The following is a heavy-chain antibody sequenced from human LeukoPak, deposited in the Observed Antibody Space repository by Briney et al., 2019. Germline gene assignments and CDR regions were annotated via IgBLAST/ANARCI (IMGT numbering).Heavy chain of an antibody. CDR2: IYYSGST. V-gene: IGHV4-31*03. CDR3: ARGYYYERNWFDP. CDR1: GGSISSGGYY. Sequence: PSETLSLTCTVSGGSISSGGYYWSWIRQHPGKGLEWIGYIYYSGSTYYNPSLKSRVTISVDTSKNQFSLKLSSVTAADTAVYYCARGYYYERNWFDPWGQGTLVTVSS. D-gene: IGHD3-22*01. J-gene: IGHJ5*02.